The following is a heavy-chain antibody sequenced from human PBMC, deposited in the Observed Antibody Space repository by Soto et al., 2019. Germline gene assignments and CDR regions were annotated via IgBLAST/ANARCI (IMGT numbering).Heavy chain of an antibody. J-gene: IGHJ3*02. V-gene: IGHV3-23*01. CDR3: AKGSTKRYYFDIRGYYPDAFDI. Sequence: EVQLLESGGGLVQSGGSLRLSCAASGFTFNSYVMSWVRQDPGKGLEWVSTITGTGDSTDYTDSVKGRFTISRDNSENTVYLQMNSLRAEDTAKYYCAKGSTKRYYFDIRGYYPDAFDIWGQGTMVTVSS. CDR2: ITGTGDST. D-gene: IGHD3-22*01. CDR1: GFTFNSYV.